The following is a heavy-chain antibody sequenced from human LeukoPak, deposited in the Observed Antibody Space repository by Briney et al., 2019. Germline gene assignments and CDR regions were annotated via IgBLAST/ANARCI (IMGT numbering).Heavy chain of an antibody. D-gene: IGHD6-13*01. CDR1: GFTFDSYD. V-gene: IGHV3-30*18. CDR2: ISYDGSNK. J-gene: IGHJ4*02. CDR3: AKWSGSWTGGYFDY. Sequence: GGSLRLSCAASGFTFDSYDMHWVRQALGKGLEWVAVISYDGSNKYYADSVKGRFTISRDNSKNTLYVQMNSLRAEDTAVYYCAKWSGSWTGGYFDYWGQGTLVTVSS.